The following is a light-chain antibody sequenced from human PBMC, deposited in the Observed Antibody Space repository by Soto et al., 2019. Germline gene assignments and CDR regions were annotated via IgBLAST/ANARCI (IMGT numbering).Light chain of an antibody. CDR1: QSLLHSNGYNY. V-gene: IGKV2-28*01. J-gene: IGKJ1*01. CDR3: MQALQIRVE. CDR2: LGS. Sequence: DSVMTQSPLSLSVTPGEPASISCRSSQSLLHSNGYNYLDWYLQRPGQSPQLLIYLGSHRASGVPDRFSCSGSGTDFTLKISRVEAEDVGVYYCMQALQIRVEFGQGTKVQI.